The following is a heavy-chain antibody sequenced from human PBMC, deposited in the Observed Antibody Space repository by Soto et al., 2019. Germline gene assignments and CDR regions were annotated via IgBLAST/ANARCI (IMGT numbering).Heavy chain of an antibody. J-gene: IGHJ4*02. V-gene: IGHV4-61*01. CDR3: ARAGDGYSRLDY. CDR2: IYYSGST. D-gene: IGHD5-18*01. CDR1: GGSVSSGSYY. Sequence: QVQLQESGPGLVKPSETLSLTCTVSGGSVSSGSYYWSWIRQPPGKGLEWIGYIYYSGSTNYNPSLKSRVTTSVDTSKNQFSLKLSSVTAADTAVYYCARAGDGYSRLDYWGQGTLVTVSS.